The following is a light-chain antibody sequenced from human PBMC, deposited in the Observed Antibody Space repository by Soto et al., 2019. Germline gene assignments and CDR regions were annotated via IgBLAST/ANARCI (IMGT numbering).Light chain of an antibody. CDR2: AAS. CDR3: QQYYSYPPWT. V-gene: IGKV1-8*01. Sequence: AIRMTQSPSSFSASTGDRVTITCRASQGISSYLAWYQQKPGKAPKLLIYAASTLQSGVPSRFSGSGSRTDFTLTIGCLQSEDFATYYCQQYYSYPPWTVGQGTKVEIK. CDR1: QGISSY. J-gene: IGKJ1*01.